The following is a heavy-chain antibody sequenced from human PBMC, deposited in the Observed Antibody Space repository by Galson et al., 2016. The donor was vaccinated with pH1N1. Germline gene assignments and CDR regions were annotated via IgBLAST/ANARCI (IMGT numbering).Heavy chain of an antibody. V-gene: IGHV3-30*02. Sequence: SLRLSCAASGFTFSSYNMHWVRQAPGKGPEWVAFIRFDGSNRKYASSLKGRFTISRDNSKNTLHLQMDSLRTEDTALYYCARDPQGYYGDYVGFHYWGQGTLVTVSS. CDR3: ARDPQGYYGDYVGFHY. CDR1: GFTFSSYN. CDR2: IRFDGSNR. J-gene: IGHJ4*02. D-gene: IGHD4-17*01.